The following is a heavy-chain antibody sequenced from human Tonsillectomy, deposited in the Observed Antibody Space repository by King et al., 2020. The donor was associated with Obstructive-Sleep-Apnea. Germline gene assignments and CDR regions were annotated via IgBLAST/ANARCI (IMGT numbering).Heavy chain of an antibody. V-gene: IGHV3-72*01. CDR1: GFNFSNHY. D-gene: IGHD3-10*01. J-gene: IGHJ6*02. CDR3: TRAHYGSGSYGMDV. CDR2: TRNKANSFTT. Sequence: VQLVESGGGLVQPGGSLRLSCAVSGFNFSNHYIDWVRQAPGKGLEWVGRTRNKANSFTTEYAASVKGRFTISRDDSNNSLYLQMNSLKTEDTAVYYCTRAHYGSGSYGMDVWGQGTTVTVSS.